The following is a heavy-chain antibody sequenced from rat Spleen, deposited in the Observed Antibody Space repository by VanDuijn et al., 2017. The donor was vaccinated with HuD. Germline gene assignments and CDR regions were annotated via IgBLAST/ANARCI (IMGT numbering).Heavy chain of an antibody. J-gene: IGHJ2*01. CDR3: ARQIPYYYDGSYYH. CDR1: GFTFSNYY. V-gene: IGHV5-25*01. Sequence: EVQLVESGGGLVQPGRSMKLSCAALGFTFSNYYMAWVRQAPTKGLEWVASLSTGGGNTYYRDSVKGRFTISRDNAKSTLYLQMDSLRSEDTATYYCARQIPYYYDGSYYHWGQGVMVTVSS. CDR2: LSTGGGNT. D-gene: IGHD1-12*02.